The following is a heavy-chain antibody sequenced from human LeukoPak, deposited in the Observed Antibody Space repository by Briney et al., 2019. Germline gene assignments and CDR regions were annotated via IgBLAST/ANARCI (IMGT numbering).Heavy chain of an antibody. J-gene: IGHJ4*02. CDR2: INSDGSST. D-gene: IGHD1-26*01. CDR1: GLTFSSYW. Sequence: GGSLRLSCAASGLTFSSYWMHWVRQAPGKGLVWVARINSDGSSTSYADSVKGRFTISRDNAKNTLYLQMNSLRAEDTAVYYCARRSSGSLPYYFGYWGQGTLVTVSS. CDR3: ARRSSGSLPYYFGY. V-gene: IGHV3-74*01.